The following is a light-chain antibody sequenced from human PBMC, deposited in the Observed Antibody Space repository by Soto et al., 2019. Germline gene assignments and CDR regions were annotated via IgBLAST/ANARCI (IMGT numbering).Light chain of an antibody. CDR1: QTIYRW. CDR3: QQYNRYTWT. CDR2: KAS. Sequence: DIQLTQSPSPLSASIGDRVTITCRASQTIYRWLAWYQQKPGKAPNLLIYKASNLPSGVPSRFSGSGSGTEFTLTISGLQPDDSALYYCQQYNRYTWTFGQGTKVEIK. V-gene: IGKV1-5*03. J-gene: IGKJ1*01.